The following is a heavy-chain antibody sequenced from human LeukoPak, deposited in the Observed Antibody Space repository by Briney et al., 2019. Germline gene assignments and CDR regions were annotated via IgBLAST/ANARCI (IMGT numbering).Heavy chain of an antibody. V-gene: IGHV4-34*01. Sequence: PSETLSLTCAVSGGSFSGYYWSWIRQPPGKGLEWIGEINHSGSTNYNPSLKSRVTISVDTSKNQFSLKLSSVTAADTAVYYCARERVVPAPGLDYWGQGTLVTVSS. CDR2: INHSGST. D-gene: IGHD2-2*01. J-gene: IGHJ4*02. CDR1: GGSFSGYY. CDR3: ARERVVPAPGLDY.